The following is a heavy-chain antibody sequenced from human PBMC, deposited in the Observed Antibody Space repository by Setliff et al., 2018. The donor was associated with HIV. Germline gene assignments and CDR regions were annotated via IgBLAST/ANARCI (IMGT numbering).Heavy chain of an antibody. Sequence: GGSLRLSCAASGFTFSDYYMGWIRQAPGKGLEWVAVTWSDGNKRYYADSVKGRFTISRDNSKNTVYLQMDSLRAEDTAVYYCARDDDATSHYSRFDYRGQGTPVTVSS. CDR2: TWSDGNKR. CDR3: ARDDDATSHYSRFDY. J-gene: IGHJ4*02. CDR1: GFTFSDYY. V-gene: IGHV3-33*08. D-gene: IGHD1-26*01.